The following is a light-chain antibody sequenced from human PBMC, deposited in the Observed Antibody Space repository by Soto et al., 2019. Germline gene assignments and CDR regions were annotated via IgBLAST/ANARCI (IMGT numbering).Light chain of an antibody. Sequence: DIQMPQSPSSMSASVGDRVSITCQASQDVSNYLNWYQQKLGKAPKXLIYDASNLETGVPSRFSGSGSGTYFSFTISSLKPEDFATYYCQQYSNLITFGQGTRLEIK. CDR3: QQYSNLIT. CDR2: DAS. V-gene: IGKV1-33*01. J-gene: IGKJ5*01. CDR1: QDVSNY.